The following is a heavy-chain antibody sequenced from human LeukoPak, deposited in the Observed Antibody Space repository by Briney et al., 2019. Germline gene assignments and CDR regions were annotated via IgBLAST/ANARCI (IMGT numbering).Heavy chain of an antibody. V-gene: IGHV3-48*03. Sequence: GGSLRLSCAASGFTFSNYEMNWVRQAPGKGLEWLSYISGNGNTIYYADSVKGRFTISRGNSKNTLYLQMNSLRAEDTAVYYCAKDHRAYCGGDCVDFDYWGQGTLVTVSS. CDR2: ISGNGNTI. CDR1: GFTFSNYE. CDR3: AKDHRAYCGGDCVDFDY. J-gene: IGHJ4*02. D-gene: IGHD2-21*02.